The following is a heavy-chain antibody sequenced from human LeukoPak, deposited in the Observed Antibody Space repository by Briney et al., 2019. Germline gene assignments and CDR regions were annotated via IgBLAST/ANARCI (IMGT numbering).Heavy chain of an antibody. D-gene: IGHD3-10*02. V-gene: IGHV3-7*01. CDR2: MNQDGSEQ. J-gene: IGHJ6*04. CDR3: AELGITMIGGV. CDR1: GFTFSTYW. Sequence: GGSLRLSCAASGFTFSTYWMTWVRQAPGKGLEWVATMNQDGSEQLYMDSVKGRFIISRDNAKNSLHLQMNSLRAEDAAVYYCAELGITMIGGVWGKGTTVTISS.